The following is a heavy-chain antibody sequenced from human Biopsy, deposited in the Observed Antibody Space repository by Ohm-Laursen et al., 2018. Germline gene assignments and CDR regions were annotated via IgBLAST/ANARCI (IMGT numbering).Heavy chain of an antibody. V-gene: IGHV4-59*04. CDR3: ARLDYSNYGFDY. CDR1: GGSIGSFF. CDR2: IYYSGST. D-gene: IGHD4-11*01. J-gene: IGHJ4*02. Sequence: SQTLSLTCTVSGGSIGSFFWSWIRQPPGKGLEWIANIYYSGSTFYNPSLKSRVTISLDTSKKQFSLNLSSVTAADTAVYYCARLDYSNYGFDYWGQGTLVTVSS.